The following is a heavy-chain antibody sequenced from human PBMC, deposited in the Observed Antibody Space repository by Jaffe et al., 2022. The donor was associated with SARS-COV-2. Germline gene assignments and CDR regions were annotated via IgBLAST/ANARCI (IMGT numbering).Heavy chain of an antibody. V-gene: IGHV3-23*01. CDR2: ISSAGGST. CDR1: GFTFSTYA. Sequence: EVQLLESGGGLVQPGGSLKLSCAASGFTFSTYAMTWVRQAPGKGLEWVSAISSAGGSTYYADSVKGRFTISRDNSKNTVYLQMNSLRAEDTAAYYCAKPGEQWLVFRHFDYWGQGTRVTVSS. J-gene: IGHJ4*02. D-gene: IGHD6-19*01. CDR3: AKPGEQWLVFRHFDY.